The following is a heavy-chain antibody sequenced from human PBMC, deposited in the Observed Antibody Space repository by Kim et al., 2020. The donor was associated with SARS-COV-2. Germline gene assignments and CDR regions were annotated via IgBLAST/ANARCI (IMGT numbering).Heavy chain of an antibody. CDR2: IYTSGST. V-gene: IGHV4-61*02. D-gene: IGHD5-12*01. CDR3: AREGGNSGCFARFIDF. CDR1: GGSISSGSYY. Sequence: SETLSLTCTVSGGSISSGSYYWSWIRQPAGKGLEWIGRIYTSGSTNYNPSLKSRVTISVDTSKNQFSLKLSSVTAAETAVYYCAREGGNSGCFARFIDFWGQGTLVTVSS. J-gene: IGHJ4*02.